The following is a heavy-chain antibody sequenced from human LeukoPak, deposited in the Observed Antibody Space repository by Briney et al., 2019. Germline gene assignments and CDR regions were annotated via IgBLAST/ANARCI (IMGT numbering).Heavy chain of an antibody. CDR2: ISGSGGST. CDR3: ACLDGDRYYFDY. V-gene: IGHV3-23*01. CDR1: GFTFSSFA. Sequence: GGSLRLSCAASGFTFSSFAMSWVRQAPGKGLEWVSAISGSGGSTYYADSVKGRFTISRDNSKNTLYLQMNSLRAEDTAVYYCACLDGDRYYFDYWGQGTLVTVSS. J-gene: IGHJ4*02. D-gene: IGHD2-21*02.